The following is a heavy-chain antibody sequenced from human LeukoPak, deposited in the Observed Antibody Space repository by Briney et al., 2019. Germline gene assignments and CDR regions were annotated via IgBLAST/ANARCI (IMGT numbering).Heavy chain of an antibody. J-gene: IGHJ4*02. CDR1: GFTFSSFS. V-gene: IGHV3-48*04. CDR2: IRTSGTNT. Sequence: GGSLRLSCAASGFTFSSFSMNWVRQAPGKGLGGVSYIRTSGTNTDYTGSVKGRFTISRDNAKNSLYLQMNSLRAEDTAVYYCARMNYVSSGWGAPFDYWGQGTLVTVSS. D-gene: IGHD1-7*01. CDR3: ARMNYVSSGWGAPFDY.